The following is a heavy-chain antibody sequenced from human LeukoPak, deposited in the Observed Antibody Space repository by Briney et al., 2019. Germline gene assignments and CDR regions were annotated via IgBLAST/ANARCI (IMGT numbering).Heavy chain of an antibody. CDR3: ARSPKDGYNPDAFDI. Sequence: GESLKISCKGSGYSFTSYWIGWVRQMPGKGLEWMGIIYPGDSDTRYSPSFQGQVTISADKSISTAYLQWSSLKASDTAMYYCARSPKDGYNPDAFDIWGQGTMVTLSS. D-gene: IGHD5-24*01. V-gene: IGHV5-51*01. J-gene: IGHJ3*02. CDR2: IYPGDSDT. CDR1: GYSFTSYW.